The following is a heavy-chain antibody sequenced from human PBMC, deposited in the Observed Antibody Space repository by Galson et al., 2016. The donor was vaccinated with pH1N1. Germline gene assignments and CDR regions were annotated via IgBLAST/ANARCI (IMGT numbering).Heavy chain of an antibody. J-gene: IGHJ3*02. V-gene: IGHV3-30*12. CDR1: GFTFSSCG. CDR2: ILYNGNDK. D-gene: IGHD4-17*01. Sequence: SLRLSCAASGFTFSSCGIYWVRQAPGKGLEWVGNILYNGNDKYYADSVKGLFTISRDSSMTTVHLQMISVTVEDTAVYFCARDESGYGDSFPDAFDIWGQGTMVTVSS. CDR3: ARDESGYGDSFPDAFDI.